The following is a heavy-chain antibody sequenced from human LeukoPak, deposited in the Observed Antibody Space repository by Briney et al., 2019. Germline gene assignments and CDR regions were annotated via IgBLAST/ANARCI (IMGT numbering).Heavy chain of an antibody. J-gene: IGHJ4*02. V-gene: IGHV3-23*01. CDR2: ISGSGGST. Sequence: PGGSLRLSCAASGFTFSSYAMSWVRQAPGKGLEWVSAISGSGGSTYYADSVKGRFTISRDNSKNTLYLQMNSLRAEDTAVYYCAKGGPDFGFGEPDSNYWGQGTLVTVSS. CDR3: AKGGPDFGFGEPDSNY. D-gene: IGHD3-10*01. CDR1: GFTFSSYA.